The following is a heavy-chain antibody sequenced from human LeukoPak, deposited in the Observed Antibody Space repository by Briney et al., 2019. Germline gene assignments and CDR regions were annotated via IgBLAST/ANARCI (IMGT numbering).Heavy chain of an antibody. Sequence: PGGSLRLSCAASGFNFNNYWLHGVRQAPGKGLLWVSRINRDGDYTGYADSVKGRFTISRDTARDTLYLQITSLRADDTAVYYCVREKDIDSAGWSFAFWGQGTLVTVSS. CDR3: VREKDIDSAGWSFAF. CDR1: GFNFNNYW. CDR2: INRDGDYT. V-gene: IGHV3-74*01. J-gene: IGHJ4*02. D-gene: IGHD3-3*01.